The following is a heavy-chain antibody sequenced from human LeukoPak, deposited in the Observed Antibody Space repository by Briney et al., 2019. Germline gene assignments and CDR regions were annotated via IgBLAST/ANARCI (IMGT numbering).Heavy chain of an antibody. CDR2: INPNSGGT. D-gene: IGHD2-2*01. CDR1: AYTFTGYY. J-gene: IGHJ6*02. Sequence: GASVKVSCKTSAYTFTGYYMHWVRQAPGQGLEWMGWINPNSGGTNYAQKFQGRVTMTRDTSISTAYMELSRLRSDDTAVYYCARGLVVPAAMTTEGTAGYYYYYGMDVWGQGTTVTVSS. V-gene: IGHV1-2*02. CDR3: ARGLVVPAAMTTEGTAGYYYYYGMDV.